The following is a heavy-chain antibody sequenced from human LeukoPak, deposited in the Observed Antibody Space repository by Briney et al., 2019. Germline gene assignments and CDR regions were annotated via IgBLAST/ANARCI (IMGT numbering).Heavy chain of an antibody. J-gene: IGHJ4*02. V-gene: IGHV3-74*01. CDR3: ARGVGGGRDF. CDR1: GFTFSTSW. Sequence: GGSLRLSCAASGFTFSTSWMHWVRQAPGKGLVWVSRINPDGSTTSHADSVKGRFTISRDNAKNTLYLQMNSLRAEDTAVYYCARGVGGGRDFWGRGTLVTVSS. D-gene: IGHD2-15*01. CDR2: INPDGSTT.